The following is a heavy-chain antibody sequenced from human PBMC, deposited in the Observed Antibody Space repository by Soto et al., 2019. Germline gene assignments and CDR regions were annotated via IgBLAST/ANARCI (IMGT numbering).Heavy chain of an antibody. V-gene: IGHV5-51*01. CDR1: GYNFISYW. Sequence: GESLKISCKASGYNFISYWIAGVRQMPGKGLEWMGIIYPGDSDATYSPSFEGQVTFSVDKSITTAYLQWISLKASDTAMYYCARQAYFGSGTYYSDYWGQGTQVTVSS. D-gene: IGHD3-10*01. CDR3: ARQAYFGSGTYYSDY. CDR2: IYPGDSDA. J-gene: IGHJ4*02.